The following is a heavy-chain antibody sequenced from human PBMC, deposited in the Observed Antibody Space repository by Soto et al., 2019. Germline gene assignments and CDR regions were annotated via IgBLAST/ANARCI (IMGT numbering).Heavy chain of an antibody. CDR3: ARDHFKYYDILTGPDY. CDR1: GYTFTSYG. J-gene: IGHJ4*02. V-gene: IGHV1-18*01. Sequence: ASVKVSCKASGYTFTSYGISWVRQAPGQGLEWMGWISAYNGNTKYSQKFQGRVTITTDTSASTAYMELSSLRSEDTAVYYCARDHFKYYDILTGPDYWGQGTLVTVSS. D-gene: IGHD3-9*01. CDR2: ISAYNGNT.